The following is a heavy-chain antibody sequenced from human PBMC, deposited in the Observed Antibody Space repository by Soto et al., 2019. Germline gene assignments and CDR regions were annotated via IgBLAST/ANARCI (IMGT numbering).Heavy chain of an antibody. J-gene: IGHJ3*02. CDR2: IYPGDSET. Sequence: GESLKISCKGSGYTFPSYWIGWVRQMPGKGLEWMGIIYPGDSETRYSPSFQGQVTFSADKSITTAYVQWSSLKASDTAIYYCARQTYYYDSSALPDAFDIWGQGTMVTVS. V-gene: IGHV5-51*01. CDR3: ARQTYYYDSSALPDAFDI. D-gene: IGHD3-22*01. CDR1: GYTFPSYW.